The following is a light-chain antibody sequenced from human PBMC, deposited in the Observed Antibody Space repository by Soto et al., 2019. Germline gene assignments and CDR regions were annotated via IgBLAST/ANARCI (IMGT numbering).Light chain of an antibody. J-gene: IGLJ3*02. Sequence: QSALTQPASVSGSPGQSITISCTGTSSDIGSNNYVSWFQQRPGKAPTLIIYEVSNRPSGVSTHFSGSKSGNTASLTISGLLPEYGAEYYCSSYTTTTRLFGGGTKLTVL. CDR1: SSDIGSNNY. CDR2: EVS. V-gene: IGLV2-14*01. CDR3: SSYTTTTRL.